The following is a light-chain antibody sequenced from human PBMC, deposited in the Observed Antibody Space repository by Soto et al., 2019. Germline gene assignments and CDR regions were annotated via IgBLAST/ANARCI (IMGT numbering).Light chain of an antibody. CDR1: QSVSSN. CDR2: GAF. V-gene: IGKV3-15*01. CDR3: QQYNDWPLT. Sequence: EIVMTQYPVTVSVSPGERATLSCRASQSVSSNLAWYQQKPGQAPSLLIYGAFTRATGIPARFSGTGSGTEFTLTISSLQSEDFALYYCQQYNDWPLTFGQGTKVDIK. J-gene: IGKJ1*01.